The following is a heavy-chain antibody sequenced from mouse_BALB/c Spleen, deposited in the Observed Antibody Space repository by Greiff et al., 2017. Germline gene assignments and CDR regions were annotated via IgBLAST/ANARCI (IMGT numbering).Heavy chain of an antibody. CDR1: GFTFSSYT. CDR3: TRDDGSSPWYFDV. D-gene: IGHD1-1*01. V-gene: IGHV5-6-4*01. Sequence: EVHLVESGGGFVKPGGSLKLSCAASGFTFSSYTMSWVRQTPEKRLEWVATISSGGSYTYYPDSVKGRFTISRDNAKNTLYLQMSRLKSEDTAMYYCTRDDGSSPWYFDVWGAGTTVTVSS. J-gene: IGHJ1*01. CDR2: ISSGGSYT.